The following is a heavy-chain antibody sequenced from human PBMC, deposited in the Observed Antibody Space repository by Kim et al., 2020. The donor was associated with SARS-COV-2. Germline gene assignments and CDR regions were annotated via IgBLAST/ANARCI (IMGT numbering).Heavy chain of an antibody. D-gene: IGHD6-19*01. CDR2: LSGSGDNT. CDR1: GFSFSSYA. J-gene: IGHJ4*02. CDR3: TKDRERGSSGWYGLGY. Sequence: GGSLRLSCAASGFSFSSYAMSWVRQAPGKGLEWVSGLSGSGDNTYYADSVRGRFTISRDNSKNTLYLQMNSLRAEDTAVYYCTKDRERGSSGWYGLGYWGQGNLVTVSP. V-gene: IGHV3-23*01.